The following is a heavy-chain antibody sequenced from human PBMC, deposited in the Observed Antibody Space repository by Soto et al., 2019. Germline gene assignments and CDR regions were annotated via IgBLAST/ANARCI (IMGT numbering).Heavy chain of an antibody. CDR3: AKGAWLDL. Sequence: EVQLLDSGGGLVQPGGSLRLSCEASGFSFSTFDMSWVRQAPGKGLQCVSFIRGSDGTTYYADSVRGRFTISRDNSRNPMYLQMNSLRADDTALYYCAKGAWLDLWGRGTLVTVSS. CDR2: IRGSDGTT. J-gene: IGHJ4*02. V-gene: IGHV3-23*01. D-gene: IGHD5-12*01. CDR1: GFSFSTFD.